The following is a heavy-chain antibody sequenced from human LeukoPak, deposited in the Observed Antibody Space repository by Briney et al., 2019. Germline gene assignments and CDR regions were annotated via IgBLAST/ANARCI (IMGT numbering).Heavy chain of an antibody. D-gene: IGHD6-13*01. CDR2: IYYSGST. V-gene: IGHV4-59*01. Sequence: PSETLSLTCTVSGGSISSYYWSWIRQPPGKGLEWIGYIYYSGSTNYNPSLKRRVTISVDTSKNQFSLKLSSVTAADTAVYYCARDVAAAYMDVWGTGTTVTVSS. CDR1: GGSISSYY. J-gene: IGHJ6*03. CDR3: ARDVAAAYMDV.